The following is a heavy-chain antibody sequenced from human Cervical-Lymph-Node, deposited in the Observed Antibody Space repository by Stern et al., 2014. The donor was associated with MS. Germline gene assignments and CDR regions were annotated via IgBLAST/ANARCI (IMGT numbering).Heavy chain of an antibody. D-gene: IGHD4-23*01. J-gene: IGHJ4*02. CDR2: IYHSGST. Sequence: QVQLQESGPGLVTPSGTLSLTCAVSGGSISSGYWWSWVRQPPGKGLEWIGEIYHSGSTNYNPSLKSRVTISVDTSKNHFSLKMNSVNAADTAVYYCARNGGNYAFDYWGQGTLVAVSS. CDR3: ARNGGNYAFDY. CDR1: GGSISSGYW. V-gene: IGHV4-4*02.